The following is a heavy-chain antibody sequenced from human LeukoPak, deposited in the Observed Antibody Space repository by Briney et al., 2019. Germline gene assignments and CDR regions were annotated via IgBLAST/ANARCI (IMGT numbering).Heavy chain of an antibody. J-gene: IGHJ3*02. CDR2: ISWNSGSI. CDR3: AKDTGPNSGRRNAFDI. CDR1: GFTFDDYA. V-gene: IGHV3-9*01. D-gene: IGHD1-26*01. Sequence: GGSLRLSCAASGFTFDDYAMHWVRQAPGKGLEWVSGISWNSGSIGYADSVKGRFTISRDNAKNSLYLQMNSLRAEDTALYYCAKDTGPNSGRRNAFDIWGQGTMVTVSS.